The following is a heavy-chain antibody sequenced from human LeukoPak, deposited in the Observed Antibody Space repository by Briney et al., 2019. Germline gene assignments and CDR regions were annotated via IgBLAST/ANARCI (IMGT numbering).Heavy chain of an antibody. V-gene: IGHV4-30-4*08. CDR2: IYYSGST. Sequence: SETLSLTCAVYGGSFSGYYWSWIRQPPGKGLEWIGYIYYSGSTYYNPSLKSRVTISVDTSKNQFSLKLSSVTAADTAVYYCARENQVTIGTYYYGMDVWGQGTTVTVSS. J-gene: IGHJ6*02. CDR1: GGSFSGYY. CDR3: ARENQVTIGTYYYGMDV. D-gene: IGHD4-11*01.